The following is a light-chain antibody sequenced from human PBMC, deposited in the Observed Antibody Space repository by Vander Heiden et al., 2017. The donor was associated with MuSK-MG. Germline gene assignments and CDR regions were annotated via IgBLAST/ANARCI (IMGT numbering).Light chain of an antibody. CDR1: DLGESF. J-gene: IGLJ2*01. Sequence: SYDLTQPPSVCVYPGQTANIACSGDDLGESFASLYQQKACQSPVLLIYQDTKRPSGIPERFSGSSSGNTATLTISGTQTMDEATYYCQAWDSTTVVFGGGTQLTVL. CDR2: QDT. V-gene: IGLV3-1*01. CDR3: QAWDSTTVV.